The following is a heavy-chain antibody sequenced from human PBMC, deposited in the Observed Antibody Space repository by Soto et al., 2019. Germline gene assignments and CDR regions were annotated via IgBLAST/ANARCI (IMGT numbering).Heavy chain of an antibody. D-gene: IGHD4-17*01. CDR3: AKDLQAYGDYDYYCYGLDV. V-gene: IGHV3-30*18. J-gene: IGHJ6*02. CDR1: GFTFSTFG. CDR2: ISYDGNNK. Sequence: QLVESGGGVVPPGASLRLSCAASGFTFSTFGMHWVRQTPGKGLEWVVVISYDGNNKVYADSVKGRFTISRDNFKNTVDLVMNNLKVDDTAVYYCAKDLQAYGDYDYYCYGLDVWGQGATVSVSS.